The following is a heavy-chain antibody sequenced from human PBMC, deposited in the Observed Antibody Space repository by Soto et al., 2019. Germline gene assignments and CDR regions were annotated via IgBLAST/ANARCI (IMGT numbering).Heavy chain of an antibody. Sequence: ASVKVSCKASGYTFTSYGISWVRQAPGQGLDWMGWISAYNGNTNYAQKLQGRVTMTTDTSTSTAYMELRSLRSDDTAVYYCARDPGMVVAATNYYYGMDVWGQGTTVTVSS. CDR1: GYTFTSYG. J-gene: IGHJ6*02. CDR3: ARDPGMVVAATNYYYGMDV. V-gene: IGHV1-18*01. CDR2: ISAYNGNT. D-gene: IGHD2-15*01.